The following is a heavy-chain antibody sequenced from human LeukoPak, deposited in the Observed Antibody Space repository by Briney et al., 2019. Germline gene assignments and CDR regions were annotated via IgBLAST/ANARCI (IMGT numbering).Heavy chain of an antibody. V-gene: IGHV3-30*18. Sequence: PGGSLRLSCTASGFTFSSYGVHWVRQAPGKGLEWVAVMSYDGSNKYYADSVQGRFTISRDNSKNTLSLQMNSLRPEDTAIYYCAKSFPATAATVYYYYGMDVWGQGTTVTVSS. D-gene: IGHD6-13*01. CDR1: GFTFSSYG. J-gene: IGHJ6*02. CDR2: MSYDGSNK. CDR3: AKSFPATAATVYYYYGMDV.